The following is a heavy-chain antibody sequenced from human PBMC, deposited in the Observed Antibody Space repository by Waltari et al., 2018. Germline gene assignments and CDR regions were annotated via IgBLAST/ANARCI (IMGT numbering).Heavy chain of an antibody. V-gene: IGHV5-51*03. CDR1: GYSFNTYW. CDR3: ASVTGIAVAGIDAPDI. CDR2: IYPCDSDT. D-gene: IGHD6-19*01. J-gene: IGHJ3*02. Sequence: EEQLVQSGVEIKTTGDALTLSRKASGYSFNTYWIGWVRQMPGTGLEWMGIIYPCDSDTRYSPSFQGQVTISVDNSISTTYLQWSSLKASDTALYYCASVTGIAVAGIDAPDIWGQGTMVTVSS.